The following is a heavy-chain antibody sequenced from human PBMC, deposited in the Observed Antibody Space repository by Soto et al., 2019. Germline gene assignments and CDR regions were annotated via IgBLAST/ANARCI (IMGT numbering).Heavy chain of an antibody. V-gene: IGHV4-59*01. CDR3: AREPRQGDRIYYFDY. Sequence: SETLSLTCTVSGGYISSYSWSWIRQPPGKGLEWIGYIYDSGNTNYNPSLKSRVTISVDTSENQFSLKLNSVTAADTAVYYCAREPRQGDRIYYFDYWGQGTLVTVSS. D-gene: IGHD2-21*02. CDR1: GGYISSYS. CDR2: IYDSGNT. J-gene: IGHJ4*02.